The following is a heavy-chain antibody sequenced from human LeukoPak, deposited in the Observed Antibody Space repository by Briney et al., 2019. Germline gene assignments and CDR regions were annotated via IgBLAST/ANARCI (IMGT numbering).Heavy chain of an antibody. J-gene: IGHJ4*02. CDR3: ARANYGDYLDY. CDR1: GFTFSGYA. Sequence: GSLRLSCAASGFTFSGYAMHWVLQPPGKGLDWVAVMSYDGGNIYYADSVKGRFTISRDNSKSTVYLQMNSLRPEDTALYYCARANYGDYLDYWGQGTLVTVSS. D-gene: IGHD4-17*01. CDR2: MSYDGGNI. V-gene: IGHV3-30-3*01.